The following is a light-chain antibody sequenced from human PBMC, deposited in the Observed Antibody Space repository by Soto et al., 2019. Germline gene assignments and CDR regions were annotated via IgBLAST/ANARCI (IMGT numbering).Light chain of an antibody. CDR3: KQFNILYT. Sequence: DIQMSQSPSTLSASVGDRVTITCRASENIDKWLAWYQQKPGRAPKLLIYDASTLESGVPSRFSGSGSGTEFTLTISSLQPEDFGTYYCKQFNILYTFGQGTKLEI. CDR1: ENIDKW. J-gene: IGKJ2*01. CDR2: DAS. V-gene: IGKV1-5*01.